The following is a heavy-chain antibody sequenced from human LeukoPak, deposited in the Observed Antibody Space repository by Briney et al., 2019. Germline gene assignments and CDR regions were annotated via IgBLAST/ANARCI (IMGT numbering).Heavy chain of an antibody. CDR3: ARARGESGPPDY. CDR1: GGTFISYA. CDR2: IIPIFGTA. J-gene: IGHJ4*02. Sequence: ASVKVYCKASGGTFISYAISWVRQAPGQGLEWMGGIIPIFGTANYAQKFQGRVTITADESTSTAYMELSSLRSEDTAVYYCARARGESGPPDYWGQGTLVTVSS. V-gene: IGHV1-69*13. D-gene: IGHD5-12*01.